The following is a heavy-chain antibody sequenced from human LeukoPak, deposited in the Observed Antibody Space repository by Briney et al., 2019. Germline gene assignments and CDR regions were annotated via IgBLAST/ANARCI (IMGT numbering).Heavy chain of an antibody. CDR3: ARDRHDDYGDY. D-gene: IGHD3-3*01. J-gene: IGHJ4*02. Sequence: GGSLRLSCAASGFTFSSYEMNWVRQAPGKGLEWVANIKPDEGEKYYVDSVKGRFTISRDNAKNSLYLQMNSLRAEDTAFYYCARDRHDDYGDYWGQGTLVTVSS. V-gene: IGHV3-7*03. CDR1: GFTFSSYE. CDR2: IKPDEGEK.